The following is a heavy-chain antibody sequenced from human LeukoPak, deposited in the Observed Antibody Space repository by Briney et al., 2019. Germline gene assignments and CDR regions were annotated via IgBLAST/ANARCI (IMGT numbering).Heavy chain of an antibody. CDR1: GGSISSYY. V-gene: IGHV4-59*01. Sequence: SETLSLTCTVSGGSISSYYWSWIRQPPGKGLEWIGYIYYSGSTNHNPSLKSRVTISVDTSKNQFSLKLSSVTAADTAVYYCARARGDSSGWYEYYFDYWGQGTLVTVSS. CDR3: ARARGDSSGWYEYYFDY. CDR2: IYYSGST. J-gene: IGHJ4*02. D-gene: IGHD6-19*01.